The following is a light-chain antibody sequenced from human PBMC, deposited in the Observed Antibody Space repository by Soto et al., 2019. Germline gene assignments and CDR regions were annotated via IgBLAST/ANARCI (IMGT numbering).Light chain of an antibody. Sequence: ALTQSPATLSLSPWDSATLSCRASQSVSSYLAWYQQKTGQAPRLLIYDESNRATGIPDRLSGSGSGTDLNLTISRLEPEDFAVYYCQKRSNWPRTCGQGTKVDIK. CDR2: DES. V-gene: IGKV3-11*01. J-gene: IGKJ1*01. CDR3: QKRSNWPRT. CDR1: QSVSSY.